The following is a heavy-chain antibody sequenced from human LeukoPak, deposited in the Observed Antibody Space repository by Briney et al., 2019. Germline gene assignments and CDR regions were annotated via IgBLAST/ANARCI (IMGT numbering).Heavy chain of an antibody. CDR3: VKDHWGSYYSLFDY. CDR2: ISASGGNT. D-gene: IGHD1-26*01. J-gene: IGHJ4*02. Sequence: GGSLRLSCAASGFTFSNYAPSWVRQAPGKGLEWVSSISASGGNTYYTDSVKGRFTISRDNSKSTLYLQMNSLRAEDTAVYYCVKDHWGSYYSLFDYWGQGTLVTVSS. V-gene: IGHV3-23*01. CDR1: GFTFSNYA.